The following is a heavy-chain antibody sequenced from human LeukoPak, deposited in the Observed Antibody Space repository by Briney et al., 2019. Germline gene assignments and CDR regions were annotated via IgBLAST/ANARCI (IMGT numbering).Heavy chain of an antibody. V-gene: IGHV3-21*01. J-gene: IGHJ4*02. Sequence: GGSLRLSCAASGFTFSSYSMNWVRQAPGKGLEWVSSISSSSSSYIYYADSVKGRFTISRDNAKNSLYLQMNSLRAEDTAVYYCARDRITMVRRFDYWGQGTLVTVSS. CDR1: GFTFSSYS. D-gene: IGHD3-10*01. CDR2: ISSSSSSYI. CDR3: ARDRITMVRRFDY.